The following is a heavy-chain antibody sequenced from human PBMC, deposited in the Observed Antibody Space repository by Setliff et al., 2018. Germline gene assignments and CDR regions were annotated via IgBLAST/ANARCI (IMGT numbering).Heavy chain of an antibody. CDR1: GYTFTRYG. V-gene: IGHV1-18*01. Sequence: ASVKVSCKASGYTFTRYGISWVRQAPGKGFEWMGWIGPYNGNTYYAQKFQGRVAITTDTSTSTAYMELRSLRSDDTAVYYCAKGGNITRETYYYYGMDVWGQGTTATVSS. CDR2: IGPYNGNT. J-gene: IGHJ6*02. CDR3: AKGGNITRETYYYYGMDV. D-gene: IGHD1-20*01.